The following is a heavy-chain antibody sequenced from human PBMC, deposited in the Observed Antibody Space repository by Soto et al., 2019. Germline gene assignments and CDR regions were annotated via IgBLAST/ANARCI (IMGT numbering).Heavy chain of an antibody. CDR2: MYHIGTT. V-gene: IGHV4-30-2*01. Sequence: QLQLQESGSGLVKPSQTLSLTCTVSGGSINSGRYSWTWIRQPPGAGLEWIGHMYHIGTTYYNPSVKSRVTMSVDASKKQSSLKLSSVTAADTAIYYRAKGINYYDSRGDSWFDPCGQGTLVTVSS. D-gene: IGHD3-22*01. CDR3: AKGINYYDSRGDSWFDP. J-gene: IGHJ5*02. CDR1: GGSINSGRYS.